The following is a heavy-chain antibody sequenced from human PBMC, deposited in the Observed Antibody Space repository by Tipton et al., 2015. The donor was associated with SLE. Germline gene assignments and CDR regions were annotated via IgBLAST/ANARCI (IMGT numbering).Heavy chain of an antibody. CDR3: AKDPHGGSGSFDY. V-gene: IGHV3-30*02. CDR1: GFTFSSFG. D-gene: IGHD3-10*01. CDR2: IRYDGSNE. J-gene: IGHJ4*02. Sequence: SLRLSCAAAGFTFSSFGMHWVRQAPGKGLKWAAFIRYDGSNEYYADSVKGRFTISRDNSKNTLYLQMSSLRADDTAVYYCAKDPHGGSGSFDYWGQGTLVTVSS.